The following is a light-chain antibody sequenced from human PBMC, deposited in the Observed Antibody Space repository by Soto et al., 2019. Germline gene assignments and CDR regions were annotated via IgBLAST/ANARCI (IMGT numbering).Light chain of an antibody. V-gene: IGKV1-5*01. CDR1: QSISSW. CDR2: DAS. CDR3: QQYNSYQWT. Sequence: DIQMTQSPSTLSASVGDRVTITCRASQSISSWLAWYQQKPGKAPKLLTYDASILESGAPSRFSGSGSGTEFTLTISSLQPDDFATYDCQQYNSYQWTFGQGTKVEIK. J-gene: IGKJ1*01.